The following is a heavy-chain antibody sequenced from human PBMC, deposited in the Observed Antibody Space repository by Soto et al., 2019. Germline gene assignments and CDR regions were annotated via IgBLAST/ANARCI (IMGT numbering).Heavy chain of an antibody. Sequence: PSETLSLTCTVSGGSISSYYWSWIRQPPGKGLEWIGYIYYSGSTNYNPSLKSRVTISVDTSKNQFSLKLSSVTAADTAVYYCARAEVKGAAGTLAYWGQGTLVTVSS. CDR3: ARAEVKGAAGTLAY. V-gene: IGHV4-59*01. J-gene: IGHJ4*02. CDR2: IYYSGST. CDR1: GGSISSYY. D-gene: IGHD6-13*01.